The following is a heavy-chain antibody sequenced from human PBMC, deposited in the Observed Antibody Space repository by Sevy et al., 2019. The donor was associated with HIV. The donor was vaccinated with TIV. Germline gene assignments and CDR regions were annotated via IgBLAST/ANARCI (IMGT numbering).Heavy chain of an antibody. CDR2: IFYSGAT. J-gene: IGHJ4*02. Sequence: SETLSLTCSVSGVSISNGGNYWAWVRQHPGKGLEWIGSIFYSGATFYNPSLEGRLSISVDTSENLLSLRLSSVTPAYTAVYFCARIFRAPYYYNTGGYYRNWGQGTQVTVSS. V-gene: IGHV4-31*03. D-gene: IGHD3-22*01. CDR1: GVSISNGGNY. CDR3: ARIFRAPYYYNTGGYYRN.